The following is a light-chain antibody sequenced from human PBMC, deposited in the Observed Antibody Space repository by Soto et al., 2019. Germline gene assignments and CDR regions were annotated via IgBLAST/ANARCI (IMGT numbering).Light chain of an antibody. V-gene: IGKV3-11*01. CDR1: QSVNSF. CDR2: AAS. CDR3: QQRTLWPPLT. J-gene: IGKJ4*01. Sequence: EIVLTQSPATLSLSPGERATLSCRASQSVNSFLAWYQQKPGQAPRLLIYAASNRATGIPARFSGGGSGTDFTLTISSLEPEDSALYYCQQRTLWPPLTFGGGSKVEIK.